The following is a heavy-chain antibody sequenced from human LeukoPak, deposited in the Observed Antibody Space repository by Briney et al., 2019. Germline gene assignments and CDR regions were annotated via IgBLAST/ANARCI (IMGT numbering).Heavy chain of an antibody. Sequence: PGGSLRLSCAASGFTFSTYEMNWVRQAPGKGLEWVSYISSSGSTIYYADSVKGRLTISRDNARKSLYLQMNSLRAEDTAVYYCARDPRASIAARPAYWGQGTLVTVSS. CDR1: GFTFSTYE. V-gene: IGHV3-48*03. CDR2: ISSSGSTI. D-gene: IGHD6-6*01. CDR3: ARDPRASIAARPAY. J-gene: IGHJ4*02.